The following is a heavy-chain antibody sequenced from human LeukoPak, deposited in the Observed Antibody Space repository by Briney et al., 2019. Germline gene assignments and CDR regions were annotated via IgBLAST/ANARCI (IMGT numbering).Heavy chain of an antibody. CDR1: GGSISSSSYY. CDR2: MYYSGST. J-gene: IGHJ4*02. Sequence: SETLSLTCTVSGGSISSSSYYWGWIRQPPGKGLEWIGSMYYSGSTYYNPSLKSRVTISVDTSTNQFSLKVTSVTAADTAIYYCARVVGNTNFDSWGQGALVTVSS. V-gene: IGHV4-39*07. D-gene: IGHD2-21*01. CDR3: ARVVGNTNFDS.